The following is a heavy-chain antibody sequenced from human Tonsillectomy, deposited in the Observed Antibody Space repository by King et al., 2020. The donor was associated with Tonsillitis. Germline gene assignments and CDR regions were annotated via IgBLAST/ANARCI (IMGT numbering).Heavy chain of an antibody. CDR2: IYSGGST. Sequence: VQLVESGGGLIQPGGSLRLSCAASGFTVSSNYMSWVRQAPGKGLEWVSVIYSGGSTYYADSVKGRFTISRENSKNTLYLQMNSLRAEDTAVYYCARDQVSSGWYYFDYWGQGTLVTVSS. D-gene: IGHD6-19*01. J-gene: IGHJ4*02. CDR1: GFTVSSNY. V-gene: IGHV3-53*01. CDR3: ARDQVSSGWYYFDY.